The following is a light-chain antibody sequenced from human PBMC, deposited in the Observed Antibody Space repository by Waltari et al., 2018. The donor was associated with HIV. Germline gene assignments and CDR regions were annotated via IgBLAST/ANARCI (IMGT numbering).Light chain of an antibody. CDR1: QYANTY. Sequence: DIQMTQSPSSLSASVGVSVTISCRTSQYANTYLNWYQQRPGEAPKLLIYTASTLQSGVPSRFSVSGSGTDFTLTINKLQPEDSATYGCQQSFNNPRAFGQGTKVEI. V-gene: IGKV1-39*01. CDR2: TAS. CDR3: QQSFNNPRA. J-gene: IGKJ1*01.